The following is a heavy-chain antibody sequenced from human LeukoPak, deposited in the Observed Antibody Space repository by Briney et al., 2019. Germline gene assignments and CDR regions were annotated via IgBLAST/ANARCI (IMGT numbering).Heavy chain of an antibody. D-gene: IGHD2-15*01. CDR1: GGSFSGYY. Sequence: PSETLSLTCAVYGGSFSGYYWSWIRQPPGKGLEWIGEINHSGSTNYNPSLKSRVIISVDTSKNQFSLKLSSVTAADTAVYYCARWLLLTDAFDIWGQGTMVTVSS. CDR2: INHSGST. V-gene: IGHV4-34*01. CDR3: ARWLLLTDAFDI. J-gene: IGHJ3*02.